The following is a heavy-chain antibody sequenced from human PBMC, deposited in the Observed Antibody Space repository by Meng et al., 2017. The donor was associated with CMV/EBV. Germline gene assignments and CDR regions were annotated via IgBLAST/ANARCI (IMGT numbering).Heavy chain of an antibody. Sequence: QVSCKGSGYRFTTYWIGWVRQLPGKGLEWMGIIYPGDSDTRYSPSFHGQVTISADKSLRSAYLQWSSLKASDTAMYYCARMGARLDYWGQGTLVTVSS. CDR1: GYRFTTYW. CDR3: ARMGARLDY. D-gene: IGHD1-26*01. CDR2: IYPGDSDT. J-gene: IGHJ4*02. V-gene: IGHV5-51*01.